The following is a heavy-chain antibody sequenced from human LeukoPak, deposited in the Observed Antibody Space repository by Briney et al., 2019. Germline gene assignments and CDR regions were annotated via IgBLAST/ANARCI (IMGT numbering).Heavy chain of an antibody. J-gene: IGHJ4*02. D-gene: IGHD3-22*01. V-gene: IGHV1-69*04. CDR2: IIPILGIA. CDR3: ARDPANYDPEFDY. CDR1: GGTFSSYA. Sequence: SVKVSCKASGGTFSSYAISWVRQAPGQGLEWMGRIIPILGIANYAQKFQGRVTITADKSTSTAYMELSSLRSEDTAVYYCARDPANYDPEFDYWGREPWSPSPQ.